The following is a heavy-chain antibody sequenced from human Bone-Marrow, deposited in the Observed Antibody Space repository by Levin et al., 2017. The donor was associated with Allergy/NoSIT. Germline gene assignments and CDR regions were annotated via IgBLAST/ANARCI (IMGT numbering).Heavy chain of an antibody. V-gene: IGHV3-23*01. CDR1: GFTFSSYA. D-gene: IGHD6-19*01. J-gene: IGHJ4*02. Sequence: SGGSLRLSCAASGFTFSSYAMSWVRQAPGKGLGWVSAISGSGTSTYYADSVKGRFTISRDNSMTTLYLQRNSLRAEDTAVYYCAKGAGWVAGAVALIWGQGTLVTVSS. CDR3: AKGAGWVAGAVALI. CDR2: ISGSGTST.